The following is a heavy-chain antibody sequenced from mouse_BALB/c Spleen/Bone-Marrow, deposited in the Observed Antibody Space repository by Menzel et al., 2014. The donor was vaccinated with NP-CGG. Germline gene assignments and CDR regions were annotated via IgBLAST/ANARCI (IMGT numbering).Heavy chain of an antibody. J-gene: IGHJ1*01. V-gene: IGHV1S135*01. D-gene: IGHD1-1*01. CDR3: TRRGSSWCFDV. CDR2: IDPYYGGT. Sequence: EVHLVESGPELEKPGASVKISCKASGYSFTGYSMNWVKQSNGKGLEWIGNIDPYYGGTTYNQKFKGKATLTVDKSSSTAYMQLKSLTSEDSAVYYCTRRGSSWCFDVWGAGTTVTVSS. CDR1: GYSFTGYS.